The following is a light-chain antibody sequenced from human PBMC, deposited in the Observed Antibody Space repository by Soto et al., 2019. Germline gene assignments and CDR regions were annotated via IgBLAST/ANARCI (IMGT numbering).Light chain of an antibody. V-gene: IGKV2-28*01. CDR3: MQALQAWT. CDR2: LGS. J-gene: IGKJ1*01. Sequence: IVMTQSPLSLPVTPGEPASISCRSSQSLLHTNGYSYLDWYLQKPGQSPQLLIYLGSNRASGVPDMFSGSGSSTDFTLKISRVEAEDVGVYYCMQALQAWTFGQGTKVEIK. CDR1: QSLLHTNGYSY.